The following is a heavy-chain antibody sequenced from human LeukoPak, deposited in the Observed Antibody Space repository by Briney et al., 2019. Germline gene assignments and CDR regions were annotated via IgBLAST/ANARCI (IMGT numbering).Heavy chain of an antibody. CDR2: ISGSGGST. Sequence: GGSPRLSCAASGFTFSSYAMSWVRQAPGKGLEWVSAISGSGGSTYYADSVKGRFTISRDNSKNTLYLQMNSLRAEDTAVYYCAKRMDGSSWSPVDYWGRGTLVTVSS. J-gene: IGHJ4*02. CDR3: AKRMDGSSWSPVDY. D-gene: IGHD6-13*01. V-gene: IGHV3-23*01. CDR1: GFTFSSYA.